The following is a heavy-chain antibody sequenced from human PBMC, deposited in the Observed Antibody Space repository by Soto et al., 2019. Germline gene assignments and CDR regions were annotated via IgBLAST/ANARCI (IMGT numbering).Heavy chain of an antibody. D-gene: IGHD4-17*01. CDR2: ISSSGSTI. J-gene: IGHJ6*03. V-gene: IGHV3-11*01. Sequence: CYMISNSQAQEKGLEWVSYISSSGSTIYYADSVKGRFTISRDNAKNSLYLQMNSLRAEDTAVYYCARKVSVTTWNYYYYMDVWGKGTTVTVSS. CDR1: CY. CDR3: ARKVSVTTWNYYYYMDV.